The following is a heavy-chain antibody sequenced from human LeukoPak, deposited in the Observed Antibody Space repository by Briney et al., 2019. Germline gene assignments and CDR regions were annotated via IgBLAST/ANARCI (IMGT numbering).Heavy chain of an antibody. Sequence: SVKVSCKASGGTFSSYAISWVRQAPGQGLEWMGRIIPILGIANYAQKFQGRVTITADKSTSTAYMELSSLRSEDTAVYYCAILDYGDFTPWFDPWGQGTLVTVSS. CDR3: AILDYGDFTPWFDP. V-gene: IGHV1-69*04. D-gene: IGHD4-17*01. J-gene: IGHJ5*02. CDR2: IIPILGIA. CDR1: GGTFSSYA.